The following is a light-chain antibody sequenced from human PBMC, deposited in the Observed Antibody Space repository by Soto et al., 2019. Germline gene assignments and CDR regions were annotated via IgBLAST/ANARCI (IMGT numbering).Light chain of an antibody. CDR1: QSVGSTY. V-gene: IGKV3-20*01. CDR2: DVS. CDR3: QQYVMSPWT. Sequence: ERVMTQSPATLSVSPGERATLSCRASQSVGSTYVAWYQQKPGQAPRLLMYDVSSRATGIPDRFSGSGSGTEFTLTISRLAPEDFAVYYCQQYVMSPWTFGQGTRLEIK. J-gene: IGKJ5*01.